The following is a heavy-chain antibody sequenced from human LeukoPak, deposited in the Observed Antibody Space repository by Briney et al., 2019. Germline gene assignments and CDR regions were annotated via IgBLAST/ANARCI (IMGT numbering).Heavy chain of an antibody. Sequence: SETLSLTCTVAGGSISSYDWSWIRQPPGKGLEWSGYIYYSGSTNYNPSLKSRVTISVDPSTNQFSLKLRSVTAADTAVYYCARARPEVGATGDYYFDYWGQGTLVTVSS. J-gene: IGHJ4*02. CDR1: GGSISSYD. CDR2: IYYSGST. CDR3: ARARPEVGATGDYYFDY. D-gene: IGHD1-26*01. V-gene: IGHV4-59*08.